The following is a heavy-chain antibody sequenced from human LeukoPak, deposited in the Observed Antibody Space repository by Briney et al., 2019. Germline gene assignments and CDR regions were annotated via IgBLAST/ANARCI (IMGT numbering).Heavy chain of an antibody. D-gene: IGHD1-26*01. V-gene: IGHV3-23*01. CDR2: ISGNSSST. CDR1: GFTFSSYA. Sequence: GGSLRLSCAASGFTFSSYAMSWVRQAPGKGLEWVSSISGNSSSTYYADSVKGRFTISRDNSKNTVYLQMNSLRAEDTAVYYCAKVSAWAMVGATYFDYWGQGTLVTVSS. CDR3: AKVSAWAMVGATYFDY. J-gene: IGHJ4*02.